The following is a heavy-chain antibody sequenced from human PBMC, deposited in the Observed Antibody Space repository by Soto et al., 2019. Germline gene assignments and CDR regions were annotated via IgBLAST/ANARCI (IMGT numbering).Heavy chain of an antibody. CDR1: GFTFDDYA. V-gene: IGHV3-9*01. CDR3: ATPFRRGDAFDI. Sequence: GGSLRLSCAASGFTFDDYAMHWVRQAPGKGLEWVSGISWNSGSIGYADSVKGRFTISRDNAKNSLYLQMNSLRAEDTALYYCATPFRRGDAFDIWGQGTMVTVSS. CDR2: ISWNSGSI. J-gene: IGHJ3*02.